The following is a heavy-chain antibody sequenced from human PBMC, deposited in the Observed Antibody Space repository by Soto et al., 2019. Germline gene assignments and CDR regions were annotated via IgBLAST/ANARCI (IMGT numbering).Heavy chain of an antibody. Sequence: EVQLLESGGGLVQPGGSLRLSCAASGFTFSSYAMSWVRQAPGKGLEWVSAISGSGGSTYYADSVKGRFTISRDNSKNTLYLQLNSLRAEDTAVSYCEKDELEFSSGWYNDYWGQGTLVTVSS. V-gene: IGHV3-23*01. J-gene: IGHJ4*02. CDR2: ISGSGGST. D-gene: IGHD6-19*01. CDR1: GFTFSSYA. CDR3: EKDELEFSSGWYNDY.